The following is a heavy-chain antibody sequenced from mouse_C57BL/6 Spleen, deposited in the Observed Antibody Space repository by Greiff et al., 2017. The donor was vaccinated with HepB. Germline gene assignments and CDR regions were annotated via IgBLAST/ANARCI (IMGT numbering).Heavy chain of an antibody. J-gene: IGHJ3*01. CDR2: INPSSGYT. D-gene: IGHD1-1*01. Sequence: VQVVESGAELARPGASVKMSCKASGYTFTSYTMHWVKQRPGQGLEWIGYINPSSGYTKYNQKFKDKATLTADKSSSTAYMQLSSLTSEDSAVYYCARRRTVVEDWFAYWGQGTLVTVSA. CDR3: ARRRTVVEDWFAY. CDR1: GYTFTSYT. V-gene: IGHV1-4*01.